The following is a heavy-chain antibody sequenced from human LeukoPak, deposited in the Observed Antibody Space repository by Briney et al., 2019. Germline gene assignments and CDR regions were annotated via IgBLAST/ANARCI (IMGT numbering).Heavy chain of an antibody. CDR2: ISTYNGKT. J-gene: IGHJ4*02. Sequence: GASVKVSCKASGYTFSRYGFSWVRQAPGQGLEWMGWISTYNGKTNYAQKLQGRVTMTTDTSTSTAYMELRSLRSDDTAVYYCARTSITMVSSTWGQGTLVIVSS. V-gene: IGHV1-18*01. CDR1: GYTFSRYG. CDR3: ARTSITMVSST. D-gene: IGHD3-10*01.